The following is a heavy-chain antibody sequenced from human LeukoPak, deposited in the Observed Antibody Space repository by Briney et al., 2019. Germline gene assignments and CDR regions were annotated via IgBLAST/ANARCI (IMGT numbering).Heavy chain of an antibody. Sequence: SETRCFNCTISGGSMNDYYWTWFRQPPGRGLEWIGYIFDIGNTNYHPSLKSRVTISLDTSKNQFSLRLDSVTAADTAVYYCAKGMMPDWFDPWGQGTLVTVSS. CDR2: IFDIGNT. D-gene: IGHD2-2*01. CDR3: AKGMMPDWFDP. CDR1: GGSMNDYY. J-gene: IGHJ5*02. V-gene: IGHV4-59*01.